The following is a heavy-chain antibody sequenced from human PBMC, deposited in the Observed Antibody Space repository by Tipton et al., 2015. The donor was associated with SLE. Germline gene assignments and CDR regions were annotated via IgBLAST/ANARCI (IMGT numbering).Heavy chain of an antibody. CDR1: GGSVSSSSYY. CDR2: IYYSGST. CDR3: ARRLNSPPPVLIDAFDI. V-gene: IGHV4-39*01. D-gene: IGHD3-9*01. J-gene: IGHJ3*02. Sequence: TLSLTCVVSGGSVSSSSYYWGWIRQPPGKGLEWIGSIYYSGSTYYNPSLKSRVTISVDTSKNQFSLKLSSVTAADTAVYYCARRLNSPPPVLIDAFDIWGQGTMVTVS.